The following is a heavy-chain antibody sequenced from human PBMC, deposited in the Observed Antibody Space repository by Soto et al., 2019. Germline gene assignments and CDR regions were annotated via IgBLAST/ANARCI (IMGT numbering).Heavy chain of an antibody. CDR2: IYYSGST. V-gene: IGHV4-39*01. CDR1: GGSISSSSYY. J-gene: IGHJ5*02. D-gene: IGHD2-21*02. CDR3: ARPAVDGDCS. Sequence: SETLSLTCTVSGGSISSSSYYWGWIRQPPGKGLEWIGSIYYSGSTYYNPSLKSRVTISVDTSKNQFSLKLSSVTAADTAVYYCARPAVDGDCSWGQGTLVTVSS.